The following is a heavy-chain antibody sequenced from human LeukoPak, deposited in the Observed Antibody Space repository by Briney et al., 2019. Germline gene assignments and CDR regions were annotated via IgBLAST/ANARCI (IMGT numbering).Heavy chain of an antibody. V-gene: IGHV4-59*01. Sequence: SETLSLTCTVSGGSISSYYWSWLRQPPGKGLEWIGYIYYSGSTNYNPSLKSRVTISVDTSKSQFSLKLSSVTAADTAVYYCARFIAARPYYFDYWGQGTLVTVSS. CDR3: ARFIAARPYYFDY. D-gene: IGHD6-6*01. J-gene: IGHJ4*02. CDR2: IYYSGST. CDR1: GGSISSYY.